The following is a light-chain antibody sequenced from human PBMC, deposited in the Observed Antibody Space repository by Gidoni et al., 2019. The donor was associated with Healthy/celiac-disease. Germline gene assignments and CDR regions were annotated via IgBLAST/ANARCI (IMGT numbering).Light chain of an antibody. CDR1: QSVSSN. CDR3: QQYNNWPLT. J-gene: IGKJ4*01. V-gene: IGKV3-15*01. Sequence: EIVLTQSPATLSASPGERATLSCRASQSVSSNLAWYQQQPGQAPRLLIYGASTRATGIPARCSGSGSGTEFTLTISSLQSEDFAVYYCQQYNNWPLTFGGGTKVEIK. CDR2: GAS.